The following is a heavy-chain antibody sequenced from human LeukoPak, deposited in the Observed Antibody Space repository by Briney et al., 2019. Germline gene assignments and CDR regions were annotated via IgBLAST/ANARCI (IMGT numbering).Heavy chain of an antibody. V-gene: IGHV3-30*18. CDR1: GFTFSSYG. CDR3: AKEAEGWLGLDY. Sequence: GGSLRLSCAASGFTFSSYGMHWVRQAPGKGLEWVAVISYDGSNKYYADSVKGRFTISRDNSKNTLYLQMNSLRAEDTAVYYCAKEAEGWLGLDYWGQGTLVTVSS. J-gene: IGHJ4*02. D-gene: IGHD5-24*01. CDR2: ISYDGSNK.